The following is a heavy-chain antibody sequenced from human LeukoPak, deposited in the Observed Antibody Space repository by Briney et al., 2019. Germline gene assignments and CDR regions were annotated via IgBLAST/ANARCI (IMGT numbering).Heavy chain of an antibody. CDR3: SKDLSPMVGSKIFDY. CDR1: GFTFSTYG. CDR2: IRYDGSNK. Sequence: GGSLTLSCAASGFTFSTYGMHWARQAPGKGLEWVAFIRYDGSNKYYADSVKGRFTISRDNSKNTLYLQMNSLRAEDTAVYSCSKDLSPMVGSKIFDYWGQGTLVTVSS. D-gene: IGHD1-26*01. V-gene: IGHV3-30*02. J-gene: IGHJ4*02.